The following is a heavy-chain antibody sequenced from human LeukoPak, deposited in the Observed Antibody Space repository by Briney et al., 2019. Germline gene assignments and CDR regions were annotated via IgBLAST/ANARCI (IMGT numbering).Heavy chain of an antibody. Sequence: SEPLSLTCTVSGGSISSYYWSWIRQPPGKGLEWIVYIYYSGSTNYNPSLKSRVTISVDTSKNQFSLKLSSVTAADTAVYYCGTYYYDSSGHYYFDYWGQGTLVTVSS. CDR2: IYYSGST. V-gene: IGHV4-59*01. CDR3: GTYYYDSSGHYYFDY. J-gene: IGHJ4*02. CDR1: GGSISSYY. D-gene: IGHD3-22*01.